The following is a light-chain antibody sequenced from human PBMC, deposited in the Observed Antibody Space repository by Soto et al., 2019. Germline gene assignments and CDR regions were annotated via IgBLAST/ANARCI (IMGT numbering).Light chain of an antibody. CDR1: QTISSW. V-gene: IGKV1-5*03. CDR2: KAS. Sequence: DIQMTQSPSTLSGSVGDRVTITCRASQTISSWLAWYQQKPGKAPKLLIYKASTLKSGVPSRFSGSGSGTEFTLTISSLQPEDFATYHCQQSYSTPVTFGQGTKVDIK. J-gene: IGKJ1*01. CDR3: QQSYSTPVT.